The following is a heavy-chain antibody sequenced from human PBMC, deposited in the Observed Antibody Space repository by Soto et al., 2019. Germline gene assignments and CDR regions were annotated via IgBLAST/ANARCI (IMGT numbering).Heavy chain of an antibody. CDR2: IYTSGST. V-gene: IGHV4-4*07. D-gene: IGHD3-22*01. Sequence: SETLSLTCTVSGGSISSYYWSWIRQPAGKGLEWIGRIYTSGSTNYNPSLKSRVTMSVDTSKNQFSLKLSSVTAADAAVYYCARDLYGTYYYDSSGYYGAWFDPWGQGTLVTVSS. J-gene: IGHJ5*02. CDR1: GGSISSYY. CDR3: ARDLYGTYYYDSSGYYGAWFDP.